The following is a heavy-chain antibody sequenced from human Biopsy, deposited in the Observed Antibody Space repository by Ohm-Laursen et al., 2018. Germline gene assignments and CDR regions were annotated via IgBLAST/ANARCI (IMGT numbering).Heavy chain of an antibody. D-gene: IGHD2-21*01. CDR2: VNPVAEAT. CDR3: ARESPLRLGVCGAIRCFKEVFGMDV. V-gene: IGHV1-46*01. J-gene: IGHJ6*02. CDR1: GYNFGNYY. Sequence: SSVKVSCKAPGYNFGNYYINWVRKVPGQGLEWLGVVNPVAEATMYAQKFQDRITLTRDASTNMVYMDLTSLTSEDTAVYYCARESPLRLGVCGAIRCFKEVFGMDVWGQGTTVIVSS.